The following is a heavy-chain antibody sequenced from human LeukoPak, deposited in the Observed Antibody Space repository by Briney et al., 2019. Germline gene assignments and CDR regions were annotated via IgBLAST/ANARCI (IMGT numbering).Heavy chain of an antibody. CDR1: GGSISSYY. V-gene: IGHV4-59*01. CDR2: IYYGGST. J-gene: IGHJ3*01. D-gene: IGHD7-27*01. CDR3: ATYLPSAWGAFDV. Sequence: SETLSLTCTVSGGSISSYYWSWIRQPPGKGLELIAYIYYGGSTNYNPSLKSRVTISVDTSNNQFSLKLMSVTAADTAVYYCATYLPSAWGAFDVWGQGTMVTVSS.